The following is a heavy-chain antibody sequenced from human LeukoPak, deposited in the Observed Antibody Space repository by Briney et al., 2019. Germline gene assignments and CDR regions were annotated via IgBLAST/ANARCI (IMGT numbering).Heavy chain of an antibody. CDR2: IIPIFGTA. V-gene: IGHV1-69*13. D-gene: IGHD1-26*01. J-gene: IGHJ4*02. CDR1: GDTFSSYA. CDR3: ARERESGSYHFDY. Sequence: GASVKVSCKASGDTFSSYAISWVRQAPGQGLEWMGGIIPIFGTANYAQKFQGRVTITADESTSTAYMELSSLRSEDTAVYYCARERESGSYHFDYWGQGTLVTVSS.